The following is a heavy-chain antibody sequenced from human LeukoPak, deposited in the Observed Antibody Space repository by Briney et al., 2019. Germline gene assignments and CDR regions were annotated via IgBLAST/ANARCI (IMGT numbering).Heavy chain of an antibody. V-gene: IGHV4-31*03. J-gene: IGHJ4*02. CDR2: IYYSGST. CDR3: ARIVVVPAASPDY. Sequence: SETLSLTCTVSGGSISSGGYYWSWIRQHPGKGLEWIGYIYYSGSTYYNPSLKSRVTISVDTSKNQFSLKLSSVTAADTAVYYCARIVVVPAASPDYWGQGTLVTVSS. CDR1: GGSISSGGYY. D-gene: IGHD2-2*01.